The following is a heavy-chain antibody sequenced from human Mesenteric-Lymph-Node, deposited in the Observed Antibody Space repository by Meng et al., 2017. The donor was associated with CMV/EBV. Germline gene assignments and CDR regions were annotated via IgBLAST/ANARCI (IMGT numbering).Heavy chain of an antibody. Sequence: GESLRLSCAASGFTFSNYWMSWVRQAPGKGLEWVANIKQDGSEKYYVDSVKGRFTISRDNAKNSLYLQMNSLRAEDTAVYYCARDSEIVVVPAAYYGMDVWGQGTTVTVSS. V-gene: IGHV3-7*01. CDR3: ARDSEIVVVPAAYYGMDV. D-gene: IGHD2-2*01. J-gene: IGHJ6*02. CDR1: GFTFSNYW. CDR2: IKQDGSEK.